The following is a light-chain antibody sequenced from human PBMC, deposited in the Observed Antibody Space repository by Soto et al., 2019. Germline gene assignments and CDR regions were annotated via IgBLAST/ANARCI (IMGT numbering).Light chain of an antibody. CDR1: ASNIGAGYA. Sequence: QSVLTQPPSVSGAPGQRVTISCTGTASNIGAGYAVHWYQQIPGAAPKLLIQGNTVRPSGVPDRFSGAKSGTSASLAIAGLQAEDEAHYYGQSDDGASRIFGGGTKLT. J-gene: IGLJ2*01. CDR3: QSDDGASRI. V-gene: IGLV1-40*01. CDR2: GNT.